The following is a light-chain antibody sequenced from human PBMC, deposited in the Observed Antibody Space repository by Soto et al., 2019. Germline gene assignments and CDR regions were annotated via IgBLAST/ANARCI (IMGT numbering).Light chain of an antibody. CDR1: QSISNF. V-gene: IGKV1-39*01. Sequence: DIQMTQSPSSLSASVGDRVTITCRASQSISNFLSWYQQKPGKAPKLLIYSASSLQSGVPSRFSGSGSGTDFSLTISSLQPEDFATYYCHQTFISPPYTFGQGTQLEIK. CDR3: HQTFISPPYT. J-gene: IGKJ2*01. CDR2: SAS.